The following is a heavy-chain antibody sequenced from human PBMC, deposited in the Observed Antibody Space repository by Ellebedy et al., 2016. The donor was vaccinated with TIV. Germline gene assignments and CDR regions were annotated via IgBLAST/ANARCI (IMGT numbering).Heavy chain of an antibody. Sequence: GGSLRLSXAASGFTFSTYFLHWVRQAPGKGLEWVALIWSDGSQEYYVDSVKGRFTISRDNAKNSLYLQMNSLRAEDTALYYCAKDKNPRHRYMLFDYWGQGTLVTVSS. CDR2: IWSDGSQE. J-gene: IGHJ4*02. D-gene: IGHD1-14*01. CDR1: GFTFSTYF. CDR3: AKDKNPRHRYMLFDY. V-gene: IGHV3-30*02.